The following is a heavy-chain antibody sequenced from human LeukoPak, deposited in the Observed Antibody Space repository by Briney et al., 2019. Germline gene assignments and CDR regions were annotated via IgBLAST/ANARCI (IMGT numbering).Heavy chain of an antibody. J-gene: IGHJ6*02. V-gene: IGHV3-53*01. CDR2: IYSGGLT. Sequence: PGGSLRLSCTASGFTLSNFAMSWVRQAPGKGLEWVSIIYSGGLTFYTDSVEGRFTISRDNSKNTLFLQMNSLRAEDTAVYYCARELTTMIRGVYYYYGMDVWGQGTTVTVSS. CDR3: ARELTTMIRGVYYYYGMDV. D-gene: IGHD3-10*01. CDR1: GFTLSNFA.